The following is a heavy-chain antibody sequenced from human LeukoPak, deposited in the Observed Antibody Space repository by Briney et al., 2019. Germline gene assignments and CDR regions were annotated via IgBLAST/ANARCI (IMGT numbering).Heavy chain of an antibody. D-gene: IGHD3-3*01. J-gene: IGHJ4*02. CDR1: GGSTSTYY. Sequence: SETLSLTCSVSGGSTSTYYWSWIRQPPGKGLEYIGYIYYTGSTNYNPSLKSRVTISVDTSKNQFSLKLSSVTAADTAVYYCARASFGWIDYWGQGTLVTVSS. CDR2: IYYTGST. V-gene: IGHV4-59*01. CDR3: ARASFGWIDY.